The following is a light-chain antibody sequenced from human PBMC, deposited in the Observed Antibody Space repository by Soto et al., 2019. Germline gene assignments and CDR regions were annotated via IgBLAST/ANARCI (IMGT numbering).Light chain of an antibody. V-gene: IGKV1-5*01. CDR2: TAS. CDR1: QTISRW. J-gene: IGKJ1*01. CDR3: QEYNNYWT. Sequence: DIPMTQSPSTLSASVGDTVTITCRASQTISRWLAWYQQKPGKAPRLLIYTASTLESGVPSRFSASESGTEFTLTISSLHPDDFATYYCQEYNNYWTFGQGTKVEVK.